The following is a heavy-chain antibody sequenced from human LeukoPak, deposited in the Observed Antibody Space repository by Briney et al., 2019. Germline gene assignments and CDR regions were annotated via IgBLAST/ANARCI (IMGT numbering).Heavy chain of an antibody. CDR1: GDSVAIYY. CDR2: IYSYSGST. V-gene: IGHV4-59*02. Sequence: SETLSLTCTVSGDSVAIYYWNWIRQAPGKGLEWIGSIYSYSGSTNYNPSLKSRVAISVDTSKNQFSLKLSSVTAADTAVYYCARAIGGTAILYYFDYWGQGTLVTVSS. J-gene: IGHJ4*02. D-gene: IGHD5-18*01. CDR3: ARAIGGTAILYYFDY.